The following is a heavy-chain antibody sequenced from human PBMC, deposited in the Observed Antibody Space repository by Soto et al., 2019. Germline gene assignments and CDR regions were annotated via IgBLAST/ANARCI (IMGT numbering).Heavy chain of an antibody. D-gene: IGHD3-3*01. CDR2: IYSGGST. V-gene: IGHV3-53*01. CDR1: GLFVSSNY. Sequence: GGSLRLSCAASGLFVSSNYMTWVRQAPGKGLEWLSLIYSGGSTYYADSVKGRFTISRDNYKNTLYLQMNNVRAEDTAVYYCAADASSEWLFYYGMDVWGQGTTVTVSS. CDR3: AADASSEWLFYYGMDV. J-gene: IGHJ6*02.